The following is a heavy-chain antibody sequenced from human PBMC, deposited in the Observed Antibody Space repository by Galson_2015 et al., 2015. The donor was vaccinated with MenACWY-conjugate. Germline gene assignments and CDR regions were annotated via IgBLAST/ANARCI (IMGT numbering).Heavy chain of an antibody. CDR2: ISYDGSNK. J-gene: IGHJ4*02. D-gene: IGHD6-19*01. Sequence: SLRLSCAASGFTFSSYAMHWVRQAPGKGLEWVAVISYDGSNKYYADSVKGRFTISRDNSKNTLYLQMNSLRAEDTAVYYCANEGTSTSGWYFFDYWGQGTLVTVSS. CDR3: ANEGTSTSGWYFFDY. V-gene: IGHV3-30*04. CDR1: GFTFSSYA.